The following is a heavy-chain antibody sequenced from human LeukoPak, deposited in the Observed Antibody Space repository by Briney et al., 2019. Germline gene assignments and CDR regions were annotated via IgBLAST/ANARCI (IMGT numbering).Heavy chain of an antibody. CDR2: IYYSGST. Sequence: SSETLSLTCTVSGGSISSSSYYWSWIRQPPGKGLEWIGYIYYSGSTNYNPSLKSRVTISVDTSKNQFSLKLSSVTAADTAVYYCARHVNPKVAVAGYFDYWGQGTLVTVSS. CDR1: GGSISSSSYY. CDR3: ARHVNPKVAVAGYFDY. D-gene: IGHD6-19*01. J-gene: IGHJ4*02. V-gene: IGHV4-61*05.